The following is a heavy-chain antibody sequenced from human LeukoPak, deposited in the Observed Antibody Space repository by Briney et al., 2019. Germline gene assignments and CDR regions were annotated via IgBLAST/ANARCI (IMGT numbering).Heavy chain of an antibody. CDR1: GGSISSYY. Sequence: SETLSLTCTVSGGSISSYYWSWIRQPPGKGLEWIGYIYTSGSTNYNPSLKSRVTISVDTSKNQFSQKLSSVTAADTAVYYCARHHEGSSADAFDIWGQGTMVTVSS. CDR2: IYTSGST. J-gene: IGHJ3*02. D-gene: IGHD3-3*01. V-gene: IGHV4-4*09. CDR3: ARHHEGSSADAFDI.